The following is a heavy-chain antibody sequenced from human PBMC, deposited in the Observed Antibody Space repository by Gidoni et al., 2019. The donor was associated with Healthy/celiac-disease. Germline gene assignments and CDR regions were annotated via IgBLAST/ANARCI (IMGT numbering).Heavy chain of an antibody. CDR1: GFTFSSYS. CDR3: SRDLAAADSYY. J-gene: IGHJ4*02. Sequence: EVQLVESGGGLVQPGGSLRLSCAASGFTFSSYSMNWVLQAPGKGLEWVSYISSSSSTIYYADSVKGRFTISRDNAKNSLYLQMNSLRAEDTAVYYCSRDLAAADSYYWGQGTLVTVSS. CDR2: ISSSSSTI. D-gene: IGHD6-13*01. V-gene: IGHV3-48*04.